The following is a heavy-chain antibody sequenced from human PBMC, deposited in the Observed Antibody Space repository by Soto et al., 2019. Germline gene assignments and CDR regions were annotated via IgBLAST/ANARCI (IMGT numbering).Heavy chain of an antibody. Sequence: GASVKVSCKASGYTFTSYGISWVRQAPGQGLEWMGWISAYNGNTNYAQKLQGRVTMTTDTSTSTAYMELRSRRSDDTAVYYCARADCSSTSCYGLDYDFWSGYSVKYWFDPWGQGTLVIVSS. CDR2: ISAYNGNT. CDR3: ARADCSSTSCYGLDYDFWSGYSVKYWFDP. CDR1: GYTFTSYG. J-gene: IGHJ5*02. V-gene: IGHV1-18*01. D-gene: IGHD2-2*01.